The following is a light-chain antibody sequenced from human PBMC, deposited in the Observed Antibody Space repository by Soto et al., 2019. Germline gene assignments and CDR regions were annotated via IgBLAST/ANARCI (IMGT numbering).Light chain of an antibody. J-gene: IGKJ3*01. V-gene: IGKV2-28*01. Sequence: DILMTQSPLSLPVTPGEPASISCRSNQSLLHSNGYTYLDWYLQKPGQSPHLLIYLGSNRASGVPDRFSGSGSGTDFTLKISRVEAEDVGVYYCMQALQIPPIFGPGTKVDIK. CDR2: LGS. CDR1: QSLLHSNGYTY. CDR3: MQALQIPPI.